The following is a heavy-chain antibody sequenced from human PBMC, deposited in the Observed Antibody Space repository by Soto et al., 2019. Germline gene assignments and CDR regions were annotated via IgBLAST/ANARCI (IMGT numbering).Heavy chain of an antibody. J-gene: IGHJ3*02. CDR3: ARDLYGADAFDI. D-gene: IGHD4-17*01. CDR1: GFTFSSYG. CDR2: IWYDGSNK. V-gene: IGHV3-33*01. Sequence: PGGSLRLSCAASGFTFSSYGMHWVRQAPGKGLEWVAVIWYDGSNKYYADAVKGRFTISRDNSKNTLYLQMNSLRAEDTAVYYCARDLYGADAFDIWGQGTMVTVSS.